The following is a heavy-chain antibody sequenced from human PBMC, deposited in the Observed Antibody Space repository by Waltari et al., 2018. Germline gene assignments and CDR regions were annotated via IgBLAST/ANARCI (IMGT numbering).Heavy chain of an antibody. CDR3: ARGPIVVVPAAMGTFYYYYGMDV. J-gene: IGHJ6*02. CDR1: GGSFSGYY. V-gene: IGHV4-34*01. CDR2: INHSGST. D-gene: IGHD2-2*01. Sequence: QVQLQQWGAGLLKPSETLSLTCAVYGGSFSGYYWSWIRQPPGTGLEWIGEINHSGSTNYNPSLKSRVTISVDTSKNQFSLKLSSVTAADTAVYYCARGPIVVVPAAMGTFYYYYGMDVWGQGTTVTVSS.